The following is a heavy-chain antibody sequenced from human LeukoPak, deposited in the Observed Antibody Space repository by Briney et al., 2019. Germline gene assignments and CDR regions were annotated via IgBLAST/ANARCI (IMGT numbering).Heavy chain of an antibody. D-gene: IGHD3-3*01. CDR1: GFTFNSYA. V-gene: IGHV3-23*01. Sequence: GGSLRLSCAASGFTFNSYAMNWVRQAPGKGLQWVSGISGSGGSLYYADSVKGRFTISRDNSKNTLFLQMDSPRDEDTAVYYCAKGYYDFWSGYYWGYFDYWGQGTLVTVSS. CDR2: ISGSGGSL. J-gene: IGHJ4*02. CDR3: AKGYYDFWSGYYWGYFDY.